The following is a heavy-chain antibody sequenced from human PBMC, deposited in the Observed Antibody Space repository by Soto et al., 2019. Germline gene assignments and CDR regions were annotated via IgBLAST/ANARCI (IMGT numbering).Heavy chain of an antibody. D-gene: IGHD6-13*01. V-gene: IGHV3-33*08. J-gene: IGHJ6*02. CDR3: ARGVAAADYYYYGMDV. CDR2: IWYDGSNK. CDR1: GFRFSSFA. Sequence: PGGSLRLSCVASGFRFSSFAMHWVRQAPGKGLEWVAVIWYDGSNKYYADSVKGRFTISRDNSKNTLYLQMNSLRAEDTAVYYCARGVAAADYYYYGMDVWGQGTTVTVSS.